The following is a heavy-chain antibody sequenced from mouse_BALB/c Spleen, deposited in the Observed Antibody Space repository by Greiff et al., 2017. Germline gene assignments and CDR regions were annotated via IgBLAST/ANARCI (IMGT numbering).Heavy chain of an antibody. CDR3: ACMITTRPYYFDY. J-gene: IGHJ2*01. V-gene: IGHV3-2*02. Sequence: VQLKQSGPGLVKPSQSLSLTCTVTGYSITSDYAWNWIRQFPGNKLEWMGYISYSGSTSYNPSLKSRISITRDTSKNQFFLQLNSVTTEDTATYYCACMITTRPYYFDYWGQGTTLTVSS. CDR2: ISYSGST. D-gene: IGHD2-4*01. CDR1: GYSITSDYA.